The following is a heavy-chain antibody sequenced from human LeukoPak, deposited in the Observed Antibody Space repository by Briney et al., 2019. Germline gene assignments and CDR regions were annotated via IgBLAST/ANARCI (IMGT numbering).Heavy chain of an antibody. CDR3: ARGGGAYPFDI. Sequence: SETLSLTCTVSGDSFSSGDYYKSWIRQPPGKALKWIGYIYYSGSTYYNPSLKSRVTISIDTSVNQFSLRLTSVTAADTAVYYCARGGGAYPFDIWGQGTMVTVSS. J-gene: IGHJ3*02. V-gene: IGHV4-30-4*08. CDR2: IYYSGST. D-gene: IGHD4-23*01. CDR1: GDSFSSGDYY.